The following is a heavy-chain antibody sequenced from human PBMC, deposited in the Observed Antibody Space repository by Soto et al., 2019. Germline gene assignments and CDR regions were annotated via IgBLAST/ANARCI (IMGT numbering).Heavy chain of an antibody. CDR3: APSYGSGYRAFDY. CDR2: VKPVLSMS. Sequence: QVQLVQSGAELKKPWSSVKVSCKASGDTFSCYTINWVRQAPGLGLAWMGRVKPVLSMSNLAQKFQGKVTITGAKSPSTADMGVRSLSSEDTAFYYCAPSYGSGYRAFDYWGQGALVTVSS. D-gene: IGHD3-10*01. V-gene: IGHV1-69*02. J-gene: IGHJ4*02. CDR1: GDTFSCYT.